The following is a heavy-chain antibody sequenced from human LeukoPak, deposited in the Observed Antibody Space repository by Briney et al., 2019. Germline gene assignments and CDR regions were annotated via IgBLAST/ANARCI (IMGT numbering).Heavy chain of an antibody. CDR3: ARGWGITGIFYDAFDI. CDR2: TKPNSGGT. J-gene: IGHJ3*02. Sequence: ASVKVSCKASGYTFTGYYMPRVRQAPGQGLEWMGWTKPNSGGTNYAQKFPGRVTMTRATSISTAYMELSRLRSDDTAVYYCARGWGITGIFYDAFDIWGQGTMVTVSS. D-gene: IGHD1-20*01. V-gene: IGHV1-2*02. CDR1: GYTFTGYY.